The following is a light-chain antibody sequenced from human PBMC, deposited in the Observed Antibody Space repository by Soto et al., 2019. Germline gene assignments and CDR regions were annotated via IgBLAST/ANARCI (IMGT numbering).Light chain of an antibody. Sequence: IQMTRSPSSLSASVGDGVTITCRASQSISSWLAWYQQKPGKAPKLLIYDASSLESGVPSRFSGSGSGTEFTLTISSLQPDDFATYYCQQYNSYTWTFGQGTRWIS. CDR2: DAS. CDR1: QSISSW. V-gene: IGKV1-5*01. CDR3: QQYNSYTWT. J-gene: IGKJ1*01.